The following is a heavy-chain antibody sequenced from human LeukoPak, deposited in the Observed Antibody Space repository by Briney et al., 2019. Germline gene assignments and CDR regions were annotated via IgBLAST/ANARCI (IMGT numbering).Heavy chain of an antibody. CDR2: IIPIFGTA. J-gene: IGHJ6*03. CDR1: GGTFSSYA. D-gene: IGHD6-13*01. Sequence: SVKVSCKASGGTFSSYAISWVRQAPGQGLEWMGGIIPIFGTANYAQKFQGRVTITADESTSTAYMELSSLRSEDTAVYYCARAQGAYSSSWPYYYYYYMDVWGKGTTVTISS. V-gene: IGHV1-69*13. CDR3: ARAQGAYSSSWPYYYYYYMDV.